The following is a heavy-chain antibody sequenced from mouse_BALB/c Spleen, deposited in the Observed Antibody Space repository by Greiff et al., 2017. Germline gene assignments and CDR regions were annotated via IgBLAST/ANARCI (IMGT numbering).Heavy chain of an antibody. D-gene: IGHD2-12*01. CDR1: GFTFSDYY. CDR3: ARLRRGDYAMDY. CDR2: ISDGGSYT. J-gene: IGHJ4*01. Sequence: EVHLVESGGGLVKPGGSLKLSCAASGFTFSDYYMYWVRQTPEKRLEWVATISDGGSYTYYPDSVKGRFTISRDNAKNNLYLQMSSLKSEDTAMYYCARLRRGDYAMDYWGQGTSVTVSS. V-gene: IGHV5-4*02.